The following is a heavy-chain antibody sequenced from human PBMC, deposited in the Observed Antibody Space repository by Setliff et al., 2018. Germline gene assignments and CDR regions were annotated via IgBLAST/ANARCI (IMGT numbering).Heavy chain of an antibody. D-gene: IGHD3-22*01. CDR2: IKGDDSER. CDR1: GFTFRIYW. CDR3: ARDDDTSSHYSVFNF. Sequence: GGSLRLSCSVSGFTFRIYWMSWVRQAPGKGLEWVANIKGDDSERYYVDSVEGRFTVSRDNAKNTVFLEMNSLRTEDTALYYCARDDDTSSHYSVFNFWGQGTRVTVSS. J-gene: IGHJ3*01. V-gene: IGHV3-7*01.